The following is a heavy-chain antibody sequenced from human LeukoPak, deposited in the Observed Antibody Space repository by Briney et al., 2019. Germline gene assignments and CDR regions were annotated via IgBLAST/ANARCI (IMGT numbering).Heavy chain of an antibody. D-gene: IGHD3-10*02. Sequence: GGSLRLSCVASGFTFSVYWMSWVRQAPGKGLEWVANIKEDGSEKYYVDSVKGRFTISRDNAKNSLYLQMNSLRAEDTAVYYCAREKMLPWGQGTLVTVSS. CDR2: IKEDGSEK. V-gene: IGHV3-7*01. J-gene: IGHJ4*02. CDR3: AREKMLP. CDR1: GFTFSVYW.